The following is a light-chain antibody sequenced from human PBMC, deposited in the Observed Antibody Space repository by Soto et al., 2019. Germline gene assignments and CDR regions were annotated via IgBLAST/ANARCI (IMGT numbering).Light chain of an antibody. J-gene: IGKJ5*01. Sequence: DIQLTQSPSFLSASVGDRVTITCRASQGISSYLAWYQQKPGEAPKLLIYDASTLQSGVPSRLSGSGSGTEFTLTISSLQSEDFGIYYGQHLKNYTITFGQGTRLEIK. CDR2: DAS. CDR3: QHLKNYTIT. V-gene: IGKV1-9*01. CDR1: QGISSY.